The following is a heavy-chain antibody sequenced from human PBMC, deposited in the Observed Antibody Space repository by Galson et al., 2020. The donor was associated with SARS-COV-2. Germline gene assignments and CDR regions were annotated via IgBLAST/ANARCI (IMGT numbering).Heavy chain of an antibody. D-gene: IGHD2-2*02. Sequence: ETSETLSLTCTVSGGSISSGGYYWSWIRQHPGKGLEWIGYIYYSGSTYYNPSLKSRVTILVDTSKNQFSLKLSSVTAADTAVYYCARAKVVPAAIHSTLYYSYYGMDVWGQGTTVTVSS. CDR1: GGSISSGGYY. CDR2: IYYSGST. V-gene: IGHV4-31*03. J-gene: IGHJ6*02. CDR3: ARAKVVPAAIHSTLYYSYYGMDV.